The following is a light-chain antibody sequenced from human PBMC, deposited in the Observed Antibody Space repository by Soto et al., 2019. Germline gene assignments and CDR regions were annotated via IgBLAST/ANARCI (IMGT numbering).Light chain of an antibody. CDR2: LNIDGSH. CDR3: QTWGAGIPWV. V-gene: IGLV4-69*01. J-gene: IGLJ3*02. Sequence: QPVLTQSPSASASLGASVKLTCTLSSGHSTYAIAWHQQQPEKGPRYLMKLNIDGSHTKGDGIPDRFSGSSSGAERYLTISSLQSEDEAVYYCQTWGAGIPWVFGGGTKLTVL. CDR1: SGHSTYA.